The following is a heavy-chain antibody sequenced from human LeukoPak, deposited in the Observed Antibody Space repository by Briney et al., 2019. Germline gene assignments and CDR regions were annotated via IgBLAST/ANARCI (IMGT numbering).Heavy chain of an antibody. V-gene: IGHV4-39*07. D-gene: IGHD1/OR15-1a*01. CDR3: AQGQQGGGDALNI. CDR1: GGSISSSSYY. J-gene: IGHJ3*02. CDR2: IYYSGST. Sequence: SETLSLTCTVSGGSISSSSYYWGWIRQPPGKGLEWIGSIYYSGSTYYNPSLKSRVTISVDTSKNQFSLKLSSVTAADTAVYYCAQGQQGGGDALNIWGQGTLVTVSS.